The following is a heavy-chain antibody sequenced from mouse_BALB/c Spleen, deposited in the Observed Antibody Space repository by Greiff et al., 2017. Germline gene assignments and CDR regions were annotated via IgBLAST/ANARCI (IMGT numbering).Heavy chain of an antibody. CDR1: GFTFSSYG. CDR2: INSNGGST. CDR3: ARDQRYGNYD. Sequence: EVMLVESGGGLVQPGGSLKLSCAASGFTFSSYGMSWVRQTPDKRLELVATINSNGGSTYYPDSVKGRFTISRDNAKNTLYLQMSSLKSEDTAMYYCARDQRYGNYDWGQGTLVTVSA. V-gene: IGHV5-6-3*01. D-gene: IGHD2-10*02. J-gene: IGHJ3*01.